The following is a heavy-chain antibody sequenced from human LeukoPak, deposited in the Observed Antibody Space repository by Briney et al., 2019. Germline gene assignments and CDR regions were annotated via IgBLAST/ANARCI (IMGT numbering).Heavy chain of an antibody. D-gene: IGHD6-13*01. V-gene: IGHV4-4*07. J-gene: IGHJ6*02. CDR1: GGSISSYY. Sequence: SETLSLTCTVPGGSISSYYWSWIRPPAGEGLGWIGRIFTSGSTNYNPSLTSRVTMSVDTSKNQFSLKLSSVTAADTAVYYCAREVGSSWPPFYYYGMDVWGQGTTVTVSS. CDR3: AREVGSSWPPFYYYGMDV. CDR2: IFTSGST.